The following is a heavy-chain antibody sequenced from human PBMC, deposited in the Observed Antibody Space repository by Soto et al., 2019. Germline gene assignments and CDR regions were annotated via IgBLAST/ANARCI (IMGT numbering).Heavy chain of an antibody. V-gene: IGHV1-3*01. CDR2: INAGNGNT. D-gene: IGHD1-1*01. Sequence: ASVKVSCKASGYTFTNYAMHRVRQAPGQRLEWMEWINAGNGNTKYSQKFQGRVTITRDTSASTAYMELSSLRSEDTAIYYCEKDANWEDHYWGQGTLVTVSS. J-gene: IGHJ4*02. CDR1: GYTFTNYA. CDR3: EKDANWEDHY.